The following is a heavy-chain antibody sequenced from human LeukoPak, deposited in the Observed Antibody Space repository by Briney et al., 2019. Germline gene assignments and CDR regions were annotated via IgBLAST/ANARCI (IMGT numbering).Heavy chain of an antibody. CDR3: ARVGATYSGDP. Sequence: ASVKVSCKAFSNYYIHWVRQAPGQGLEWMGWIDPNSGATNYAQKFQGRITMTRDTSISTAYMELSRLRSDDTAVYYCARVGATYSGDPWGQGTLVTVSS. J-gene: IGHJ5*02. CDR1: FSNYY. V-gene: IGHV1-2*02. CDR2: IDPNSGAT. D-gene: IGHD1-26*01.